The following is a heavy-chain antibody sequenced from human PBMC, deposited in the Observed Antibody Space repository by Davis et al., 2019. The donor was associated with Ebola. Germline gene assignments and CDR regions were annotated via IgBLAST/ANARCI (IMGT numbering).Heavy chain of an antibody. Sequence: SETLSLTCTVSGGSISSGGYYWSWIRQPPGKGLEWIGYIYYSGSTNYNPSLKSRVTISVDTSKNQFSLKLSSVTAADTAVYYCARAPYRGYVFDYWGQGTLVTVSS. J-gene: IGHJ4*02. CDR2: IYYSGST. V-gene: IGHV4-61*08. CDR3: ARAPYRGYVFDY. D-gene: IGHD5-12*01. CDR1: GGSISSGGYY.